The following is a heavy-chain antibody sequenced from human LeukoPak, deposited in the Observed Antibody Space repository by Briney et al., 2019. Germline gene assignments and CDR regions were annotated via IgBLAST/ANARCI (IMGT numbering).Heavy chain of an antibody. CDR2: FDPEDGET. CDR3: ATLRFDSSGYHAFDI. V-gene: IGHV1-24*01. D-gene: IGHD3-22*01. Sequence: ASVTVSCKVSGYTLTELSMHWVRQAPGKGLEWMGGFDPEDGETIYAQKFQGRVTMTEDTSTDTAYMELSSLRSEDTAVYYCATLRFDSSGYHAFDIWGQGTMVTVSS. J-gene: IGHJ3*02. CDR1: GYTLTELS.